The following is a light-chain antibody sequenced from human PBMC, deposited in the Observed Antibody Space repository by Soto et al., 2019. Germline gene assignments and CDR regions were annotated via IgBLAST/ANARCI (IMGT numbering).Light chain of an antibody. J-gene: IGKJ4*01. CDR1: QSITSY. Sequence: DIQMTQSPSSLSASVGDRVTITCRTSQSITSYLNWFQQKLGKAPKLLIYAASTLQSAVPSRFSGSGSGTDFNLTISSLQPEDFGTYYCQQSYSIPITFGGGTKVEI. CDR2: AAS. CDR3: QQSYSIPIT. V-gene: IGKV1-39*01.